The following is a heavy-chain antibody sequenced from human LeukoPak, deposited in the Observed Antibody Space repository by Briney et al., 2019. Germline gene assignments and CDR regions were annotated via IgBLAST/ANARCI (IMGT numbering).Heavy chain of an antibody. J-gene: IGHJ3*02. CDR2: ISGSGGST. CDR1: GFNFSSYA. CDR3: AKGLQWLVGIDAFDI. V-gene: IGHV3-23*01. Sequence: GGSLRLSCAASGFNFSSYAMSWVRQAPGKGLEWVSAISGSGGSTYYADSVKGRFTISRDNSKNTLYLQMNSLRAEDTAVYYCAKGLQWLVGIDAFDIWGEETMVTVCS. D-gene: IGHD6-19*01.